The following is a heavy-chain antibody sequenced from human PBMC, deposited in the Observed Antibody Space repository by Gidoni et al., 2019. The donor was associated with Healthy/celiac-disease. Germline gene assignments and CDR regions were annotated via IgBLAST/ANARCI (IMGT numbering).Heavy chain of an antibody. V-gene: IGHV3-23*01. CDR3: AKDTGSGFDY. D-gene: IGHD2-8*02. Sequence: EVQLLESGGGLVRPGGSLRLPCAASGFTFSSYAMRWVRQVPGKGVEWVSAISGSGGSTYYADSVKGRFTISRDNSKNTLYLQMNSLRAEDTAVYYCAKDTGSGFDYWGQGTLVTVSS. J-gene: IGHJ4*02. CDR2: ISGSGGST. CDR1: GFTFSSYA.